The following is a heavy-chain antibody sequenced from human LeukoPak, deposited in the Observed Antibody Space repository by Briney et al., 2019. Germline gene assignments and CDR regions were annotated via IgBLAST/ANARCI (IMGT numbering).Heavy chain of an antibody. V-gene: IGHV3-23*01. CDR2: ISGSGGST. CDR1: GLTFSSYA. CDR3: AKEGDVLRYFDWSQGDY. D-gene: IGHD3-9*01. J-gene: IGHJ4*02. Sequence: GGSLRLSCAASGLTFSSYAMSWVRQAPGKGLEWVSAISGSGGSTYYADSVKGRCTSSRDNSKNTLYLQMNSLRAEDTAVYYCAKEGDVLRYFDWSQGDYWGQGTLVTVSS.